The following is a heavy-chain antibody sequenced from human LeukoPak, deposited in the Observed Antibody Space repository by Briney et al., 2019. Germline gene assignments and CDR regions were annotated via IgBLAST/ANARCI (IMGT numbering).Heavy chain of an antibody. Sequence: GGPLRLSCAASGFTFSNYGMHWVRQAPGKGLEWVAVISYDGSNKYYADSVKGRFTISRDNSKNTLYLQMNSLRAEDTAVYYCAKDMVGATGRDYYYYGMDVWGQGTTVTVSS. V-gene: IGHV3-30*18. D-gene: IGHD1-26*01. CDR2: ISYDGSNK. CDR1: GFTFSNYG. CDR3: AKDMVGATGRDYYYYGMDV. J-gene: IGHJ6*02.